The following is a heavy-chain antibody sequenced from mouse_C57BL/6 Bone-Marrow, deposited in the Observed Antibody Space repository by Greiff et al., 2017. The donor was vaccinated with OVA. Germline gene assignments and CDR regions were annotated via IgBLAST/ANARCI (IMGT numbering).Heavy chain of an antibody. CDR1: GYTFTGYW. V-gene: IGHV1-9*01. Sequence: VQLQESGAELMKPGASVKLSCKATGYTFTGYWIEWVKQRPGHGLEWIGEILPGGGSTNYNEKFKGRATFTADTSYNTAYMQLSSLTTEDSAIYYCARKTGASDYWGQGTTLTVSS. CDR2: ILPGGGST. D-gene: IGHD4-1*01. J-gene: IGHJ2*01. CDR3: ARKTGASDY.